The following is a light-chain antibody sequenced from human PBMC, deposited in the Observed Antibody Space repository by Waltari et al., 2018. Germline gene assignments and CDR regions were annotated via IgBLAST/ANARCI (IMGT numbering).Light chain of an antibody. J-gene: IGKJ4*01. V-gene: IGKV3-20*01. CDR1: QSVSNNF. Sequence: EIVLTQSPGTLSLSPGERATLSCRASQSVSNNFLNWYQQKPGQAPRLLIYGASSRATGIPDGFSGSWSGTDFTLTISRLEPEDFAVYYCQQYDSIVLTFGGGTKVEI. CDR3: QQYDSIVLT. CDR2: GAS.